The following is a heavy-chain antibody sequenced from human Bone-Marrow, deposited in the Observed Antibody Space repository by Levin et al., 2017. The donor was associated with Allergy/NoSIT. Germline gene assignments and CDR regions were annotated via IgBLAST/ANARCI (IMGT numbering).Heavy chain of an antibody. CDR2: IPYDGKNK. J-gene: IGHJ4*02. D-gene: IGHD3/OR15-3a*01. CDR1: GFTFSSYA. V-gene: IGHV3-30*04. Sequence: GGSLRLSCAASGFTFSSYAMHWVRQAPGKGLEWVALIPYDGKNKYYADSVKGRFTISRDNSKNTLYLQMNSLRDEDTAVFYCARGSGTGYYTAWGQGTLVTVSS. CDR3: ARGSGTGYYTA.